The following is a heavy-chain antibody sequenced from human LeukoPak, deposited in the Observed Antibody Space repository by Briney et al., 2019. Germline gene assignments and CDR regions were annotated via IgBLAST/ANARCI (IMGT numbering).Heavy chain of an antibody. CDR1: GFTFSDYY. J-gene: IGHJ3*02. D-gene: IGHD2-15*01. V-gene: IGHV3-11*04. Sequence: NPGGSLRLSCAASGFTFSDYYMSWIRQAPGKGLEWVSYISSSGSTIYYADSVKGRFTISRDNAKNSLYLQMNSLRAGDTAVYYCARDRGGSTDPDAFDIWGQGTMVTVSS. CDR3: ARDRGGSTDPDAFDI. CDR2: ISSSGSTI.